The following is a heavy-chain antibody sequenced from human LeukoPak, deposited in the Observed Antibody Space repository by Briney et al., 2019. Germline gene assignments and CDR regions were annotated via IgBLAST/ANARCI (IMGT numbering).Heavy chain of an antibody. CDR1: GFTSSSYG. V-gene: IGHV3-30*18. D-gene: IGHD1-26*01. Sequence: PGGSLRPSCAASGFTSSSYGMHWVRQAPGKGLEWVAVISYDGSNKYYADSVKGRFTISGDNSKNTLYLQMNSLRAEDTAVYYCAKVGPGGATSFIVYYFDYWGQGTLVTVSS. J-gene: IGHJ4*02. CDR3: AKVGPGGATSFIVYYFDY. CDR2: ISYDGSNK.